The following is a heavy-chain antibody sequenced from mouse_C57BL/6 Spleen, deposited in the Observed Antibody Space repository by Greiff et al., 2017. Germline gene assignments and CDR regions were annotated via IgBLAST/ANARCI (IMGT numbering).Heavy chain of an antibody. D-gene: IGHD3-2*02. J-gene: IGHJ4*01. CDR2: IYPRSGNT. CDR3: AREGSSGYVNAMDY. Sequence: QVQLQQPGTELVKPGASVKLSCKASGYTFTSYGISWVKQRTGQGLEWIGEIYPRSGNTYYNEKFKGKATLTADKSSSTAYMELRSLTSEDSAVYFCAREGSSGYVNAMDYWGQGTSVTVSS. CDR1: GYTFTSYG. V-gene: IGHV1-81*01.